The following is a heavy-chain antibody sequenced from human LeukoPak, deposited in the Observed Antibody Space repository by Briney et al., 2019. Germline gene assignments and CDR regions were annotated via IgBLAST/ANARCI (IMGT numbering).Heavy chain of an antibody. CDR3: ASSVYSGSPTKSFDY. J-gene: IGHJ4*02. D-gene: IGHD3-10*01. CDR2: IYSGGNT. CDR1: GFIVRTNY. Sequence: GGSLRLSCAVSGFIVRTNYMNWVRQAPGKGLEWVSVIYSGGNTYYADSVKGRFNISRDNSKNTLYLQMNSLRVEDTAVYYCASSVYSGSPTKSFDYWGQGTLVTVSS. V-gene: IGHV3-53*01.